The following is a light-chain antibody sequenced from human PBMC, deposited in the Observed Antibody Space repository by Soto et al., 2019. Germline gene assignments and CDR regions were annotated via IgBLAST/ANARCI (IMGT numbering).Light chain of an antibody. CDR1: QSIGNN. CDR3: QQYNNWPPMYT. Sequence: EIVMTQSPATLSVSPGERATLSCRASQSIGNNLAWYQHKPGQTPRLLICVASTRATGIPARFSGSGSGTAFTLTISSLQSEDFAVYYCQQYNNWPPMYTFGQGTKLEIK. J-gene: IGKJ2*01. CDR2: VAS. V-gene: IGKV3-15*01.